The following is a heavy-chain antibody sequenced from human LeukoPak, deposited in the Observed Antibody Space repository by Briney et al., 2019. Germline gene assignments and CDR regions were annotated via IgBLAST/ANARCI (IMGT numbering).Heavy chain of an antibody. J-gene: IGHJ6*03. D-gene: IGHD6-6*01. CDR2: IYYSGST. CDR1: GGSISSSSYY. Sequence: SETLSLTCTVSGGSISSSSYYWGWIRQPPGKGLEWIGSIYYSGSTYYNPSLKSRVTISVDTSKNQFSLKLSSVTAADTAVYYCARQWRSSAPPHYYYYYYMDVWGKGTTVTVSS. CDR3: ARQWRSSAPPHYYYYYYMDV. V-gene: IGHV4-39*01.